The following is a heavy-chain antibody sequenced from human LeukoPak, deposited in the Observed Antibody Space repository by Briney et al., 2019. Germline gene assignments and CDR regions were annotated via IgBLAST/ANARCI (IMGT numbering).Heavy chain of an antibody. D-gene: IGHD3/OR15-3a*01. J-gene: IGHJ4*02. V-gene: IGHV3-21*01. CDR1: GFTFSSYS. Sequence: GGSLRLSCAASGFTFSSYSMNWVRQAPGKGLEWVSSISSSSSYIYYADSVKGRFTISRDNAKNSLYLQMNSLRAEDTAVYYCARDLGLVTPYCFDYWGQGTLVTVSS. CDR3: ARDLGLVTPYCFDY. CDR2: ISSSSSYI.